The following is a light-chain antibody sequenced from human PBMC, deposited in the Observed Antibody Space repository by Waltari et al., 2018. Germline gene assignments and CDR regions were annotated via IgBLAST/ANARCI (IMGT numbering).Light chain of an antibody. CDR2: EVS. V-gene: IGLV2-14*01. CDR1: PRDIAAYTR. CDR3: CSHTKMDTWV. J-gene: IGLJ3*02. Sequence: QSALTQPASMSGSPGQSISISCVGTPRDIAAYTRVSWYQQFPGEVPKLLLYEVSNRPSGISSRFSGSKSGTTAFLSISGLQPEDEADYYCCSHTKMDTWVFGGGTTLTVL.